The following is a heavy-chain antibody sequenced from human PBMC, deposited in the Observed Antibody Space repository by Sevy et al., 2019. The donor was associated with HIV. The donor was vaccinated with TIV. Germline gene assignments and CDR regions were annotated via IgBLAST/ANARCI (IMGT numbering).Heavy chain of an antibody. D-gene: IGHD3-3*01. CDR3: ARDLYDFWSGYPLGYYFDY. V-gene: IGHV3-30*04. CDR1: GFTFSSYA. J-gene: IGHJ4*02. CDR2: ISYDGSNK. Sequence: GGSLRLSCAASGFTFSSYAMHWVRQAPGKGLEWVAVISYDGSNKYYADSVKGRFTISRDNSKNTLYLQMNSLRAEDTAVYYCARDLYDFWSGYPLGYYFDYWGQGTLVTVSS.